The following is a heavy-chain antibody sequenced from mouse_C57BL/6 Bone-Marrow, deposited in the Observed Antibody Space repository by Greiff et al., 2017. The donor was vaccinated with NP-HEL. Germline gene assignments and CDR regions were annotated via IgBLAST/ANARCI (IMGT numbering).Heavy chain of an antibody. J-gene: IGHJ3*01. CDR2: IYPRSGNT. Sequence: VKLQESGAELARPGASVKLSCKASGYTFTSYGISWVKQRTGQGLEWIGEIYPRSGNTYYNEKFKGQATLTADKSSSTAYMELRSLTSEDSAVYFCAREQGRGVAYWGQGTLVTVSA. V-gene: IGHV1-81*01. D-gene: IGHD4-1*01. CDR1: GYTFTSYG. CDR3: AREQGRGVAY.